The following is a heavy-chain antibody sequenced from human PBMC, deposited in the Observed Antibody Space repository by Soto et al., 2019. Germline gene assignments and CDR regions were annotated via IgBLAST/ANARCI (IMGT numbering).Heavy chain of an antibody. D-gene: IGHD3-16*02. CDR1: GYTFTSYG. Sequence: QVQLVQSGAEVKKPGASVKVSCKASGYTFTSYGISWVRQAPGQGLEWMGWISAYNGNTNYAQKLQGRVTMTTDTSTSTTCMLLTXLRADDTAVYYCARDPGYYDYVWGSYRYTTDAFDIWGQGTMVTLSS. CDR2: ISAYNGNT. V-gene: IGHV1-18*01. J-gene: IGHJ3*02. CDR3: ARDPGYYDYVWGSYRYTTDAFDI.